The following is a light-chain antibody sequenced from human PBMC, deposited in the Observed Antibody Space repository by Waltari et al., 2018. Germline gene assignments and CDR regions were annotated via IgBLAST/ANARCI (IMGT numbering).Light chain of an antibody. CDR2: GAT. Sequence: EIVLTQSPGTLSLSPVERATPPCRASQSVSNNYLAWYQQRPGQAPRLLIYGATSRATGIPDRFSGSRSGTDFTLTISRLEPEDFTVYYCQQYQSSLYTFGQGTKVEI. J-gene: IGKJ2*01. V-gene: IGKV3-20*01. CDR3: QQYQSSLYT. CDR1: QSVSNNY.